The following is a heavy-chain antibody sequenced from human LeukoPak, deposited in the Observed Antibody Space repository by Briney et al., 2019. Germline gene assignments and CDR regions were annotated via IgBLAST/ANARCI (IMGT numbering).Heavy chain of an antibody. CDR3: ARLLGYSSGWYNQVYYFDY. D-gene: IGHD6-19*01. J-gene: IGHJ4*02. CDR1: GGSFSGYY. V-gene: IGHV4-34*01. Sequence: SETLSLTCAVYGGSFSGYYWSWIRQPPGKGLEWIGEINHSGSTNYNPSLKSRVTISVDTSKNQFSLKLSSVTAADTAVYYCARLLGYSSGWYNQVYYFDYWGQGTLVTVSS. CDR2: INHSGST.